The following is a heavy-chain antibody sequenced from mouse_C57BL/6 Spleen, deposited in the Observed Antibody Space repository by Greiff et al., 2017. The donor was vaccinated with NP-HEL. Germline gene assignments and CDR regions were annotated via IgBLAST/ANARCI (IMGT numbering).Heavy chain of an antibody. D-gene: IGHD1-1*01. J-gene: IGHJ2*01. CDR3: TRADYYGSSYFDY. Sequence: QVQLKQSGAELVRPGASVTLSCKASGYTFTDYEMHWVKQTPVHGLEWIGAIDPETGGTAYNQKFKGKAILTADKSSSTAYMELRSLTSEDSAVYYCTRADYYGSSYFDYWGQGTTLTVSS. V-gene: IGHV1-15*01. CDR1: GYTFTDYE. CDR2: IDPETGGT.